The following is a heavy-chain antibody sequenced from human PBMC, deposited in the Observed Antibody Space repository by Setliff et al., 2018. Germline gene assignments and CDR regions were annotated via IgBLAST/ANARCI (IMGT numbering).Heavy chain of an antibody. D-gene: IGHD6-25*01. CDR3: ARMSGFLYMDV. Sequence: LSLTCTVSGDSISSRTYYWSWIRQPAGKGLEWIGHIYTSWSTISNPSLKSRVTISLDTSKNQFSLKLSSVTAADTAVYYCARMSGFLYMDVWAKGTTVTVSS. CDR1: GDSISSRTYY. CDR2: IYTSWST. J-gene: IGHJ6*03. V-gene: IGHV4-61*09.